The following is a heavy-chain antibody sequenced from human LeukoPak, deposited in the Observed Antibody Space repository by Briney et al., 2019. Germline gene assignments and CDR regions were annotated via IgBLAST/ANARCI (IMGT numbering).Heavy chain of an antibody. V-gene: IGHV4-39*01. CDR3: AIQDTAMDPTSGLWIKIFDY. CDR1: GASISSSSYY. J-gene: IGHJ4*02. Sequence: PSETLSLTCTVSGASISSSSYYWGWLRQPPGKGLESIGRIYYSGSTYYNPSLKSRFTISVETSKNQFSLKLSSVTAADTAVCYCAIQDTAMDPTSGLWIKIFDYWGQGTLVTVSS. CDR2: IYYSGST. D-gene: IGHD5-18*01.